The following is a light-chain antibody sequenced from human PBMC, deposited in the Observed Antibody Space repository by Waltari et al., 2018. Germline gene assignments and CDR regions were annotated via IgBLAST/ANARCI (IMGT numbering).Light chain of an antibody. J-gene: IGLJ2*01. Sequence: QSVLTQPPSASGTPGQRVTISCSGSSSNIGSHTVPWYQHLPGTAPTLLIFRNNQRPSGVPARFSGSKSGTSASLAISGLQSEDEADYYCASWDDSLNGHVVFGGGTKLTIL. CDR3: ASWDDSLNGHVV. CDR1: SSNIGSHT. CDR2: RNN. V-gene: IGLV1-44*01.